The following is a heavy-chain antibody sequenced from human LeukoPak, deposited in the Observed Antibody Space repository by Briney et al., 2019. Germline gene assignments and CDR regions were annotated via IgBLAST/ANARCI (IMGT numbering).Heavy chain of an antibody. CDR3: ARVNGGTYYGAFDI. J-gene: IGHJ3*02. CDR1: GYSISSGYY. V-gene: IGHV4-61*02. D-gene: IGHD2-8*01. Sequence: SETLSLTCTVSGYSISSGYYWGWIRQPAGKGLEWIGRIYTSGSTNYNPSLKSRVTMSVDTSKNQFSLKLNSVTAADTAVYYCARVNGGTYYGAFDIWGLGTLVTVSS. CDR2: IYTSGST.